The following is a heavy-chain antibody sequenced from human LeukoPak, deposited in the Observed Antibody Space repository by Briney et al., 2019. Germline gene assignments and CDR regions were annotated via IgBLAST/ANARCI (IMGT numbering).Heavy chain of an antibody. V-gene: IGHV5-51*01. J-gene: IGHJ4*02. D-gene: IGHD3-16*01. CDR2: IYPGDSDT. CDR1: GYSFTSYW. CDR3: ARLDDAGPLGVPFDY. Sequence: PGESLKISCKGSGYSFTSYWIGWVRQMPGKGLEWMGIIYPGDSDTRYSPSFQGQVTISADKSISTAYLQWSSLKASDTAMYYCARLDDAGPLGVPFDYWGQGTLVTVSS.